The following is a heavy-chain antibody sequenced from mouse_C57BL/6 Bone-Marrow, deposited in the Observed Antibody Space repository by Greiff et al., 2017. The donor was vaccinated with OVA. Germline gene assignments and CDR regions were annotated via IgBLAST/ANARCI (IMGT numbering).Heavy chain of an antibody. CDR1: GYSITSGYY. D-gene: IGHD1-1*01. CDR3: ARGYGSSYGFAY. CDR2: ISYDGSN. V-gene: IGHV3-6*01. J-gene: IGHJ3*01. Sequence: EVQLVESGPGLVKPSQSLSLTCSVTGYSITSGYYWNWIRQFPGNKLEWMGYISYDGSNNYNPSLKNRISITRDTSKNQFFLKLNSVTTEDTATYYCARGYGSSYGFAYWGQGTLVTVSA.